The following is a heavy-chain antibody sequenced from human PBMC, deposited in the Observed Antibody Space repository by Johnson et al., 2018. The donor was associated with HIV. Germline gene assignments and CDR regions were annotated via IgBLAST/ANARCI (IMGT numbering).Heavy chain of an antibody. J-gene: IGHJ3*02. CDR3: AQEKSSGWSFHAFDI. Sequence: QVQLVESGGGVVQPGGSLRLSCAASGFTFSSYGMHWVRQAPGKGLEWVAFIRYDGSIQYSPDSVKGRFTISRDNSRNTLYLQMNSLRVEDTAMYYCAQEKSSGWSFHAFDIWGQGTVVTVSS. V-gene: IGHV3-30*02. CDR2: IRYDGSIQ. CDR1: GFTFSSYG. D-gene: IGHD6-19*01.